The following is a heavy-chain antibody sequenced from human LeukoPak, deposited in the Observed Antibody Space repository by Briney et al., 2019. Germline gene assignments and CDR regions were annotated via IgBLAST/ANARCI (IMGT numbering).Heavy chain of an antibody. Sequence: SETLSLTCTVSGASISDYYWSWIRQPPGKGLEWIGYIYHSGSTNYNPSLKSRVTISVDTSENQFSLKLNSVTAADTAIYYCARDLHRVDSGDYRATHYYYMDVWGKGTTVTVSS. J-gene: IGHJ6*03. CDR2: IYHSGST. CDR3: ARDLHRVDSGDYRATHYYYMDV. CDR1: GASISDYY. D-gene: IGHD3-3*01. V-gene: IGHV4-59*01.